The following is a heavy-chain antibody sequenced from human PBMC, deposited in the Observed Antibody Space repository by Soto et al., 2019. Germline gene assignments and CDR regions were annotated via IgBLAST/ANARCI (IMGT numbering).Heavy chain of an antibody. CDR3: ARDIITVIGGEIYYYFGMDV. Sequence: SETLSLTCAVNGGSFREYYWSWLRQPPGKGLEWIGEINQSGTTHYNPSLKRRINTSIDTSKNQFSLNLTSVTAADTATYYCARDIITVIGGEIYYYFGMDVWGQGTTVTVSS. D-gene: IGHD3-10*01. J-gene: IGHJ6*02. CDR2: INQSGTT. V-gene: IGHV4-34*01. CDR1: GGSFREYY.